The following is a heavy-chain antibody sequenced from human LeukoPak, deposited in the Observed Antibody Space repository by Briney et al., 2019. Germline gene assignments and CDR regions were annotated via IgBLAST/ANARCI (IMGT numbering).Heavy chain of an antibody. CDR1: GFTFGSYG. D-gene: IGHD6-19*01. CDR2: IWYDGSNK. CDR3: AKDGPPYSSGWPYFDY. J-gene: IGHJ4*02. Sequence: GGSLRLSCAASGFTFGSYGMHWVRQAPGKGLEWVAVIWYDGSNKYYADSVKGRFTISRDNSKNTLYLQMNSLRAADTAVYYCAKDGPPYSSGWPYFDYWGQGTLVTVSS. V-gene: IGHV3-33*06.